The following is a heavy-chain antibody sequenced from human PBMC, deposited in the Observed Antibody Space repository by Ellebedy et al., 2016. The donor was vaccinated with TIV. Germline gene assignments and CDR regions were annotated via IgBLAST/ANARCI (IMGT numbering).Heavy chain of an antibody. J-gene: IGHJ5*02. CDR3: ARLLSITIFGVVTGWFDP. CDR1: GYSFTSYW. Sequence: GESLKISXKGSGYSFTSYWIGWVRQMPGKGLEWMGIIYPGDSDTRYSPSFQGQVTISADKSISTAYLQWSSLKASDTAMYYCARLLSITIFGVVTGWFDPWGQGTLVTVS. V-gene: IGHV5-51*01. CDR2: IYPGDSDT. D-gene: IGHD3-3*01.